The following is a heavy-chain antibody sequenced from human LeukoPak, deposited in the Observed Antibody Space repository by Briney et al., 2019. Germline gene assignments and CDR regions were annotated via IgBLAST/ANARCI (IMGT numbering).Heavy chain of an antibody. V-gene: IGHV1-24*01. CDR2: FDPEDGET. Sequence: ASVKVSCKVSGYTLTELSMHWVRQAPGKGLEWMGGFDPEDGETIYAQKFQGRVTMTEDTSTDTAYIELSSLRSEDTAVYYCATSRGYCSSTSCSGVFDYWGQGTLVTVSS. D-gene: IGHD2-2*01. CDR1: GYTLTELS. CDR3: ATSRGYCSSTSCSGVFDY. J-gene: IGHJ4*02.